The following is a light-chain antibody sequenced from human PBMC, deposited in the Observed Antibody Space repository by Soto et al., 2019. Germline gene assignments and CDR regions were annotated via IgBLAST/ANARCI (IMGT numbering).Light chain of an antibody. J-gene: IGLJ3*02. Sequence: QAVVTQPPSVSAAPGQTVTISCSGSTSNIGGNFVSWYQQVPGTAPKLLVYDNIQRPSGIPDRFSGSKSGTSATLGITGLQTGDEADYYCGTWDASLSAVVFGGGTKLTVL. CDR2: DNI. V-gene: IGLV1-51*01. CDR3: GTWDASLSAVV. CDR1: TSNIGGNF.